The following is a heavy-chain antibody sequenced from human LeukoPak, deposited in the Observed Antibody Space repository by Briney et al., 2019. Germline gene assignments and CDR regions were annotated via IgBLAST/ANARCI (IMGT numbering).Heavy chain of an antibody. CDR3: ARPLMGGGNSPFDS. J-gene: IGHJ4*02. D-gene: IGHD4-23*01. CDR1: GFSFSSDW. CDR2: IRRDGSQK. Sequence: GGSLRLSCAASGFSFSSDWMSWVRQAPGKGLEWVANIRRDGSQKYYVDSVKGRFTISRDNADNSLYLHMNSPRAEDTAVYYCARPLMGGGNSPFDSWGQGTLVTVSS. V-gene: IGHV3-7*05.